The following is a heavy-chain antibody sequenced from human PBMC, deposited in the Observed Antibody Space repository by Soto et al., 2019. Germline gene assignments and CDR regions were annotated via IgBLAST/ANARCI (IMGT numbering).Heavy chain of an antibody. V-gene: IGHV4-34*01. CDR1: GGSFSGYY. CDR3: ERGGMYYYYYGMDV. Sequence: SETLSLTCAVYGGSFSGYYWSWIRQPPGKGLEWIGEINHSGSTNYNPSLKSRVTISVDTSKNQFSLKLSSVTAADTAVYYCERGGMYYYYYGMDVWGQGTTVTVSS. J-gene: IGHJ6*02. D-gene: IGHD6-13*01. CDR2: INHSGST.